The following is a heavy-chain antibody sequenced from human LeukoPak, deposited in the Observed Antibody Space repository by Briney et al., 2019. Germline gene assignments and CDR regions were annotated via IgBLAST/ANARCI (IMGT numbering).Heavy chain of an antibody. V-gene: IGHV4-34*01. CDR1: GGSFSGYY. J-gene: IGHJ4*02. Sequence: ASETLSLTCAVYGGSFSGYYWSWIRQPPGKGLEWIGEINHSGSTNYNPSLKSRVTISVDTSKNQFSLKLSSVTAADTAVYYCARGRATMGGLGYCSGGSCYRRPYYFDYWGQGTLVTVSS. CDR3: ARGRATMGGLGYCSGGSCYRRPYYFDY. CDR2: INHSGST. D-gene: IGHD2-15*01.